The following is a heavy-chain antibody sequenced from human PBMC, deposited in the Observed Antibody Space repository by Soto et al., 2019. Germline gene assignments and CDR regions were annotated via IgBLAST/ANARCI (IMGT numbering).Heavy chain of an antibody. CDR2: IYWDDDK. V-gene: IGHV2-5*02. J-gene: IGHJ4*02. CDR1: GFSLSTTRVA. CDR3: AHSVVAGLGYYFDY. D-gene: IGHD6-19*01. Sequence: SGPTLVNPTQTLTLTCTFSGFSLSTTRVAVGWIRQPPGKALEWLALIYWDDDKRYSPFLKSRLTITKDTSKNQVVLTMTNMDPVDTATYFCAHSVVAGLGYYFDYWGQGTLVTVSS.